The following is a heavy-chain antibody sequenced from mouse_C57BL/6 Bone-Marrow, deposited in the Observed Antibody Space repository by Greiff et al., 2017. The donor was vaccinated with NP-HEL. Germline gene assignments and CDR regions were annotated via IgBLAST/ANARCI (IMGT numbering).Heavy chain of an antibody. CDR3: AKMGAGTSFAY. D-gene: IGHD4-1*01. J-gene: IGHJ3*01. CDR1: GFSLTSYG. V-gene: IGHV2-4*01. CDR2: IWSGGST. Sequence: VQLQESGPGLVQPSQSLSITCTVSGFSLTSYGVHWVRQPPGKGLEWLGVIWSGGSTDYNAAFISRLSISKDNSKSQVFFKMNSLQADDTARYYCAKMGAGTSFAYWGQGTLVTVSA.